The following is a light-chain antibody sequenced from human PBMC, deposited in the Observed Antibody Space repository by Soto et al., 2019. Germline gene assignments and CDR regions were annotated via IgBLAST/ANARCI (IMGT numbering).Light chain of an antibody. V-gene: IGKV3-15*01. J-gene: IGKJ1*01. CDR1: QSVNTN. Sequence: ERVMTQSPATLSVSPGERATLSCRAGQSVNTNLAWYQQKPGQAPRLLIYGASTGATGIPARFSGSGSGTEFTLTITNLQSEDFAVYYCQQYDSWPTFGQGTKVEIK. CDR2: GAS. CDR3: QQYDSWPT.